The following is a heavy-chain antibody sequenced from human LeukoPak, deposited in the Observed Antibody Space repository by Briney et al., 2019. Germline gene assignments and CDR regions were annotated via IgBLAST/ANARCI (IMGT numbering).Heavy chain of an antibody. CDR3: ARDDVAWNDVHWFDP. Sequence: GGSLRLSRAASGFTFSYYTMNWVRQAPGKGLEWVSSINSIGSYMYYADSVKGRFTISRDNAKDSLYLQMSSLRAEDTAVYYCARDDVAWNDVHWFDPWGQGTLVTVSS. D-gene: IGHD1-1*01. CDR2: INSIGSYM. J-gene: IGHJ5*02. V-gene: IGHV3-21*01. CDR1: GFTFSYYT.